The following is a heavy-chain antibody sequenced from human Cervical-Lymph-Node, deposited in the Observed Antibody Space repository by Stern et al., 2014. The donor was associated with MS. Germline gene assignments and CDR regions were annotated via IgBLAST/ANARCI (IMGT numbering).Heavy chain of an antibody. CDR3: AHRGFYYGAGNWFDP. V-gene: IGHV2-5*02. J-gene: IGHJ5*02. CDR1: GFSLSTSGVG. CDR2: IYWDDDK. Sequence: QITLKESGPTLVKPTQTLTLTCTFSGFSLSTSGVGVGWIRQPPGKALEWLALIYWDDDKSYIPSLKNRLTITKDTSKNQVVLTMTNMDPADTATYYCAHRGFYYGAGNWFDPWGQGTLVTVSS. D-gene: IGHD3-10*01.